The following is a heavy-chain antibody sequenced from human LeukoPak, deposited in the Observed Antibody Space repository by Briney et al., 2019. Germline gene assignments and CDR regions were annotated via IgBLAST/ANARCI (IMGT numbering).Heavy chain of an antibody. CDR3: ASDTSHTGGYYYREDAFDV. Sequence: ASVKVSCKASGGTFSSYAINWVRQATGQGLEWMGWMSPNSGNTGYAQKFQGRVTMTRNTSISTAYMELNSLTSEDTAVYYCASDTSHTGGYYYREDAFDVWGQGTMVTVSS. CDR2: MSPNSGNT. CDR1: GGTFSSYA. D-gene: IGHD3-22*01. J-gene: IGHJ3*01. V-gene: IGHV1-8*02.